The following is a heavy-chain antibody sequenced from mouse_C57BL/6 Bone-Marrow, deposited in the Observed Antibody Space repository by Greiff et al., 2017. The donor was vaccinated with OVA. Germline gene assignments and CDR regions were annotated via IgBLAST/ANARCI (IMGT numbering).Heavy chain of an antibody. J-gene: IGHJ3*01. CDR1: GYTFTDYY. CDR3: ARRGLRRGGLAY. CDR2: INPYNGGT. Sequence: EVKLQESGPVLVKPGASVKMSCKASGYTFTDYYMNWVKQSHGKSLEWIGVINPYNGGTSYNQKFKGKATLTVDKSSSTAYMELNSLTSEDSAVYYCARRGLRRGGLAYWGQGTLVTVSA. D-gene: IGHD2-4*01. V-gene: IGHV1-19*01.